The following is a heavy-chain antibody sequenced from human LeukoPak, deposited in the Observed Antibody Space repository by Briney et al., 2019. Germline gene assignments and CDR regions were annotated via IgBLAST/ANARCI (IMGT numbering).Heavy chain of an antibody. CDR3: AKDLEPDIVVVPAAMNAFDI. D-gene: IGHD2-2*01. V-gene: IGHV3-23*01. J-gene: IGHJ3*02. CDR2: ISSSGGST. Sequence: GGSLRLSCAASGFTFSSYAMSWVRQAPGKGLEWVSAISSSGGSTYYADSVKGRFTISRDNSKNTLYLQMNSLRAEDTAVYYCAKDLEPDIVVVPAAMNAFDIWGQGTMVTVSS. CDR1: GFTFSSYA.